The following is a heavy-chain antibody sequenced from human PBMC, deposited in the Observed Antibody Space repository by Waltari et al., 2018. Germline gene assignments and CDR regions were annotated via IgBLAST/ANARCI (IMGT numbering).Heavy chain of an antibody. D-gene: IGHD2-15*01. V-gene: IGHV3-23*01. J-gene: IGHJ5*01. CDR3: TSWRVVAGTGWFDS. Sequence: EVQLLDSGGGLVQPGGSLSLSCAASGFSFSNYDMAWVRQAPGKGLEWVSGIRNRGGNTYYGDSVKGRFAISRDNSRNTLHLQMNGLRAEDTAIYYCTSWRVVAGTGWFDSWGQGTLVTVSS. CDR1: GFSFSNYD. CDR2: IRNRGGNT.